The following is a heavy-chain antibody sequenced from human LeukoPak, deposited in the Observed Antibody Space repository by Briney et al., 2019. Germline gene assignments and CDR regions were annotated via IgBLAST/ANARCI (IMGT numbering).Heavy chain of an antibody. CDR2: IYHSGST. V-gene: IGHV4-30-2*01. CDR3: ARVGVVNWFGP. Sequence: SETLSLTCTVSGGSISSGGYYWSWIRQPPGKGLEWIGYIYHSGSTYYNPSLKSRVTISVDRSKNQFSLKLSSVTAADTAVYYCARVGVVNWFGPWGQGTLVTVSS. CDR1: GGSISSGGYY. J-gene: IGHJ5*02. D-gene: IGHD3-3*01.